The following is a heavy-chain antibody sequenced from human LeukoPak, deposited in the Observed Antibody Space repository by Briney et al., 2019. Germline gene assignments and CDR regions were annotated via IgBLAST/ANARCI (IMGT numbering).Heavy chain of an antibody. CDR3: ARDKGYYDSSFDY. V-gene: IGHV4-4*07. D-gene: IGHD3-3*01. CDR1: GGSINSYY. Sequence: PSETLSLTCTVSGGSINSYYWAWIRQPAGKGLQWIGRIFYSGSTNYNPSLKSRVTMSVDRPKNQFSLKLSSVTAADTAVYYCARDKGYYDSSFDYWGQGTLVTVSS. CDR2: IFYSGST. J-gene: IGHJ4*02.